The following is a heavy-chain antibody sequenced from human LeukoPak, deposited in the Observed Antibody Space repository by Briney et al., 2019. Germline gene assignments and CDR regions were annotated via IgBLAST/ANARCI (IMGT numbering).Heavy chain of an antibody. J-gene: IGHJ4*02. Sequence: GGSLRLSCAASGFTFSSYSMNWVRQAPGKGLEWVSAISSSSSYIYYADSVKGRFTISRDNSKNSLYLQMNSLRAEDTAVYYCARGGNFYYDSSGYFTGDCWGQGTLVTVSS. CDR3: ARGGNFYYDSSGYFTGDC. CDR2: ISSSSSYI. D-gene: IGHD3-22*01. CDR1: GFTFSSYS. V-gene: IGHV3-21*01.